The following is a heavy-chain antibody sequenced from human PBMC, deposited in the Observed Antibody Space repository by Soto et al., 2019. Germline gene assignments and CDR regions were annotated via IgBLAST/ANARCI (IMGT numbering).Heavy chain of an antibody. D-gene: IGHD2-21*02. CDR3: ARDSHGGYCGGDCYPTTFDY. J-gene: IGHJ4*02. CDR2: ISAYNGNT. Sequence: ASVKVSCKASGYTFTSYGISWVRQAPGQGLEWMGWISAYNGNTNYAQKLQGRVTMTTDTSTSTAYMELRSLRSDDTAVYYCARDSHGGYCGGDCYPTTFDYWGQGTLVTVSS. V-gene: IGHV1-18*01. CDR1: GYTFTSYG.